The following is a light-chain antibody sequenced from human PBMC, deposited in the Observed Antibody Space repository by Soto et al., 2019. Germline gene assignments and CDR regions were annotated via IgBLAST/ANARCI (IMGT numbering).Light chain of an antibody. CDR1: QSVSSD. J-gene: IGKJ1*01. V-gene: IGKV3-15*01. CDR2: GAS. Sequence: THYPPTLSVFPRNTHTLSCRAHQSVSSDLAWYQQRPGQAPRLLIYGASTRATGIPARFRGSGSGTEFRLTISSLQSEDFATYYCQQYNTWHPKMAFGRGTKVDIK. CDR3: QQYNTWHPKMA.